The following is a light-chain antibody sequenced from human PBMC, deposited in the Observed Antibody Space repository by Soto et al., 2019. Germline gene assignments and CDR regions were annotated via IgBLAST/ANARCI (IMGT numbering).Light chain of an antibody. V-gene: IGKV1-5*01. CDR1: QNLNTW. CDR2: DAY. J-gene: IGKJ1*01. CDR3: QQYNSFAWP. Sequence: VSQSAATVSASVGDSVTISCRASQNLNTWLAWYHQKPGMAPKLLISDAYTLESGVPSRFSGSGSGPEFTLTISSLQPDDFGPYYCQQYNSFAWPFGQVTKV.